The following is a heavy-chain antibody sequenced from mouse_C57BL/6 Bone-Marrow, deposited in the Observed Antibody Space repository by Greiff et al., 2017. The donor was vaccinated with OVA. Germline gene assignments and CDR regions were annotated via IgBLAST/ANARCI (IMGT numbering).Heavy chain of an antibody. Sequence: VQLQQSGAELVRPGTSVKMSCKASGYTFTNYWIGWAKQRPGHGLEWIGDIYPGGGYTNYNEKFKGKATLTADKSSSTAYMQFSSLTSEDSAIYYCARENYGSSYYFDYWGQGTTLTVSS. J-gene: IGHJ2*01. CDR2: IYPGGGYT. V-gene: IGHV1-63*01. CDR1: GYTFTNYW. D-gene: IGHD1-1*01. CDR3: ARENYGSSYYFDY.